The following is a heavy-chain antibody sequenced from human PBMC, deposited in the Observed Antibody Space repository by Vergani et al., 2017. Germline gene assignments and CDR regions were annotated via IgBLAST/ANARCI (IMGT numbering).Heavy chain of an antibody. CDR3: ARRGDVDTAMVHAFDI. CDR1: GGTFSSYA. Sequence: QVQLVQSGAEVKKPGSSVKVSCKASGGTFSSYAISWVRQAPGQGLGWMGGIIPIFGTANYAQKFQGRVTITADESTSTAYMELSSLRSEDTAVYYCARRGDVDTAMVHAFDIWGQGTMVTVSS. J-gene: IGHJ3*02. D-gene: IGHD5-18*01. CDR2: IIPIFGTA. V-gene: IGHV1-69*19.